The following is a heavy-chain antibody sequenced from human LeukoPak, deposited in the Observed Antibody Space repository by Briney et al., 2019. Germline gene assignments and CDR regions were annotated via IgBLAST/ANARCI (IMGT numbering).Heavy chain of an antibody. CDR1: GFTFSSYW. V-gene: IGHV3-7*01. Sequence: GGSLRLSCAASGFTFSSYWMSWVRQAPGKGLEWVANINQDGSAKDYGGSVEGRFTISRDNAKNSLYLQMNSLTAEDMAVYFCASAPKENYFNFWGQGTLVTVS. J-gene: IGHJ4*02. CDR3: ASAPKENYFNF. CDR2: INQDGSAK.